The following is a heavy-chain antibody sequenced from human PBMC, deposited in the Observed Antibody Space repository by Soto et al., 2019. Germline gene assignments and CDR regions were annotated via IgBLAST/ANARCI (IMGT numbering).Heavy chain of an antibody. V-gene: IGHV3-23*01. J-gene: IGHJ6*02. CDR2: ISGSGGST. Sequence: EVQLLESGGGLVQPGGSLRLSCAASGFTFSSYAMSWVRQAPGKGLEWVSAISGSGGSTYYADSVKGRFTISRDNSKNTLYLQMNRLRAGGTAVYYCAKASEYYYYYGMDVWGQGTTVTVSS. CDR1: GFTFSSYA. D-gene: IGHD6-19*01. CDR3: AKASEYYYYYGMDV.